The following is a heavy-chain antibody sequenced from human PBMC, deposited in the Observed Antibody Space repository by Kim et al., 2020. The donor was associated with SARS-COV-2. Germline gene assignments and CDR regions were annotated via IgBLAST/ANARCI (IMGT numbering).Heavy chain of an antibody. CDR3: AKDRSAKRRDDAFDI. CDR2: ISWNSGSI. Sequence: GGSLRLSCAASGFTFDDYAMHWVRQAPGKGLEWVSGISWNSGSIGYADSVKGRFTISRDNAKNSLYLQMNSLRAEDTALYYCAKDRSAKRRDDAFDIWGQGTMVTVSS. J-gene: IGHJ3*02. CDR1: GFTFDDYA. V-gene: IGHV3-9*01.